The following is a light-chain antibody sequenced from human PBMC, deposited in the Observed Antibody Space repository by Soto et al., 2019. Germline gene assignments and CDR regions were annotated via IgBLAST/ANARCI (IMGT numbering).Light chain of an antibody. CDR3: SSYTSSSPYG. CDR1: SSDVGGYNY. V-gene: IGLV2-14*01. J-gene: IGLJ1*01. CDR2: EVS. Sequence: QSALTQPASVSGSPGQSITISCTGTSSDVGGYNYVSWYQHHPGKAPRLMIYEVSNRPSGVSNRFSGSKSGNTASLTSSGLQAEDEAEYYGSSYTSSSPYGFGAGTKVTVL.